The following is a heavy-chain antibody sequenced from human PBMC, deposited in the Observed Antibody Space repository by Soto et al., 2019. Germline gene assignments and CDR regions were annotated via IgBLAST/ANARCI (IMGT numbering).Heavy chain of an antibody. CDR2: IIPILGIA. D-gene: IGHD3-9*01. CDR3: AREGYYDILTGYSDNWFDP. J-gene: IGHJ5*02. V-gene: IGHV1-69*08. CDR1: GGTFSSYT. Sequence: QVQLVQSGAEVKKPGSSVKVSCKASGGTFSSYTISWVLQAPGQGLEWMGRIIPILGIANYAQKFQGRVTITADKSTSTAYMELSSLRSEDTAVYYCAREGYYDILTGYSDNWFDPWGQGTLVTVSS.